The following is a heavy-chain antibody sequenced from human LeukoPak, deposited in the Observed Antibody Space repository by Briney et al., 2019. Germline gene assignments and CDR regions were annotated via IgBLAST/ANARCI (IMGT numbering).Heavy chain of an antibody. Sequence: GGSLRLSCAASGFTFSSYGMHWVRQAPGKGLEWVAFIRYDGSSQYYADSVKGRFTISRDNSKNTLYLQMNSLRAEDTAVYYCAREKETLLSITMVRGLIRRHYYMDVWGKGTTVTISS. CDR3: AREKETLLSITMVRGLIRRHYYMDV. V-gene: IGHV3-30*02. J-gene: IGHJ6*03. CDR1: GFTFSSYG. CDR2: IRYDGSSQ. D-gene: IGHD3-10*01.